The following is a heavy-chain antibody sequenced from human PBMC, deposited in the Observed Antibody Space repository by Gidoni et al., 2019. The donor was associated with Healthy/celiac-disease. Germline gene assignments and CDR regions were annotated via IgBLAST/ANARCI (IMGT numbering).Heavy chain of an antibody. V-gene: IGHV3-21*01. CDR2: ISSSSSYI. CDR1: GFTFSSYS. J-gene: IGHJ4*02. Sequence: EVQLVESGGGLVKPGGSLRLSCAASGFTFSSYSMNWVRQAPGKGLEWVSSISSSSSYIYYADSVKGRFTISRDNAKNSLYLQMNSLRAEDTAVYYCARVGVTPEGGNFDYWGQGTLVTVSS. CDR3: ARVGVTPEGGNFDY. D-gene: IGHD4-4*01.